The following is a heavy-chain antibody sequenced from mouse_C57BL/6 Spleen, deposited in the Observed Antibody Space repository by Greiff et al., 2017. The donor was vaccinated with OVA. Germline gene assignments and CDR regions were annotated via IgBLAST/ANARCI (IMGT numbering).Heavy chain of an antibody. CDR3: ARGGDEDYFDY. CDR2: ISDGGSYT. CDR1: GFTFSSYA. Sequence: EVKVVESGGGLVKPGGSLKLSCAASGFTFSSYAMSWVRQTPEKRLEWVATISDGGSYTYYPDNVKGRFTISRDNAKNNLYLQMSHLKSEDAAMYYCARGGDEDYFDYWGQGTTLTVSS. J-gene: IGHJ2*01. D-gene: IGHD3-3*01. V-gene: IGHV5-4*03.